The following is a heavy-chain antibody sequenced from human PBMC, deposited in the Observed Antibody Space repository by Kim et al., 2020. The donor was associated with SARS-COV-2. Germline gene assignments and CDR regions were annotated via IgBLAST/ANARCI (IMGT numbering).Heavy chain of an antibody. Sequence: GGSTSSADTGEGRFSHSRDNTKSTLYLKMNSLRAEDTAVYYCASRWLHGYWGQGTLVTVSS. V-gene: IGHV3-23*01. D-gene: IGHD5-12*01. J-gene: IGHJ4*02. CDR2: GGST. CDR3: ASRWLHGY.